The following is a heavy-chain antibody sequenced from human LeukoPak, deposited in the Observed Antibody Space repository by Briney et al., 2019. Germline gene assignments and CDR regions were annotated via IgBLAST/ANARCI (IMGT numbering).Heavy chain of an antibody. CDR2: INHSGST. D-gene: IGHD3-3*01. Sequence: PSETLSLTCAVYGGSFSGYYWSWIRQPPGKGVGWDGEINHSGSTNYNPSLKSRVTISVDTSKNQFSLKLSSVTAADTAVYYCAREGYDFWSGSKRNWFDPWGQGTLVTVSS. CDR3: AREGYDFWSGSKRNWFDP. V-gene: IGHV4-34*01. J-gene: IGHJ5*02. CDR1: GGSFSGYY.